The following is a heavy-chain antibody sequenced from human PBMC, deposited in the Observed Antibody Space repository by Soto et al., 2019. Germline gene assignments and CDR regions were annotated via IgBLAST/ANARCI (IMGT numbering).Heavy chain of an antibody. V-gene: IGHV4-34*01. CDR1: GGSFSGNY. CDR3: GGGREGRGAT. D-gene: IGHD1-26*01. Sequence: QVQLQQWGAGLLKPSETLSLTCGVYGGSFSGNYWCWMRQPPGEGLEWIGEINPSGSSTYSPSLKSRATISADASNNQLSLKLRPVIAAATAADYCGGGREGRGATWGQGTLVTVSS. CDR2: INPSGSS. J-gene: IGHJ5*02.